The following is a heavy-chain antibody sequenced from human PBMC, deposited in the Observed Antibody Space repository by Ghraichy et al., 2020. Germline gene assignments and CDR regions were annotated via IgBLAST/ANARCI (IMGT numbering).Heavy chain of an antibody. CDR2: TYYRSKGYN. CDR3: ARWGHYDSSGYFDY. CDR1: GDSVSTNSAT. V-gene: IGHV6-1*01. D-gene: IGHD3-22*01. Sequence: SQTLSLTCAISGDSVSTNSATWNWIRQSPSRGLEWLGRTYYRSKGYNDYAVSVRSRITINPDTSKNQFSLHLNSVTSEDTAVYYCARWGHYDSSGYFDYWGQGTLVIVSS. J-gene: IGHJ4*02.